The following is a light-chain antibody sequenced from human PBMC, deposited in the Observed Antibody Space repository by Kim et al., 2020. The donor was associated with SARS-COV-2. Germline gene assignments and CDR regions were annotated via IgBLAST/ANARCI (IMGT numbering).Light chain of an antibody. V-gene: IGLV3-9*01. CDR3: QVWDSSTVV. CDR2: RDS. J-gene: IGLJ2*01. CDR1: NIGSKN. Sequence: SVALGQTAMITCGGKNIGSKNVHWYQQKPGQAPVLVIYRDSNRPSGIPERFSGSNSGNTATLTISRAQAGDEADYYCQVWDSSTVVFGGGTQLTVL.